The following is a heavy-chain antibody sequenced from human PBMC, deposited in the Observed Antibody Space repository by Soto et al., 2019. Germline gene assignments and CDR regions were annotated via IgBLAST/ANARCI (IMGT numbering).Heavy chain of an antibody. CDR2: ISRGSDYI. V-gene: IGHV3-21*01. D-gene: IGHD1-20*01. Sequence: EVHLVESGGGLVKPGGSLRLTCAGSGFSFSDYTMNWVRQAPGKGLEWVSSISRGSDYIFYADTVKGRFTISRDNARNSLDLKMSSLRAEDTAVYYCAKDSGCVNNACAYDPWGQGTLVSVSS. CDR1: GFSFSDYT. CDR3: AKDSGCVNNACAYDP. J-gene: IGHJ5*02.